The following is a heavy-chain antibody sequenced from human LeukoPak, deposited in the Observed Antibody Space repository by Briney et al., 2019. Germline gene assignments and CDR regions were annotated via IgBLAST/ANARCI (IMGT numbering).Heavy chain of an antibody. CDR2: VNLQGST. CDR3: AREGGPYRPLDY. CDR1: GGSITNTNY. Sequence: PSETLSLTCAVSGGSITNTNYWTWLHQPPGKLLEWIGKVNLQGSTNYNPSLMGRVAIAVDTSENHISLQLPSVTAADTAVYYCAREGGPYRPLDYSGQGTLVTVSS. V-gene: IGHV4-4*02. J-gene: IGHJ4*02.